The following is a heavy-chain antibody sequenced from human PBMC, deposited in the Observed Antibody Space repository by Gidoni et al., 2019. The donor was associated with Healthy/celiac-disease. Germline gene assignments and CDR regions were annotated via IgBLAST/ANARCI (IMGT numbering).Heavy chain of an antibody. CDR1: GGSFSGYY. D-gene: IGHD1-26*01. J-gene: IGHJ4*02. V-gene: IGHV4-34*01. Sequence: QVQLQQWGAGLLKPSETLSLTCAVYGGSFSGYYWSWIRQPPGKGLEWIGEINHSGSTNYNPSLKSRVTISVDTSKNQFSLKLSSVTAADTAVYYCARKVGAVNFDYWGQGTLVTVSS. CDR2: INHSGST. CDR3: ARKVGAVNFDY.